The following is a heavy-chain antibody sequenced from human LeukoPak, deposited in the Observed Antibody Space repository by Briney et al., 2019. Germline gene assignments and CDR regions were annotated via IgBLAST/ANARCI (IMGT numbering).Heavy chain of an antibody. CDR2: VYYSGST. V-gene: IGHV4-61*08. CDR1: GASAIKNGCF. D-gene: IGHD3-10*01. Sequence: SESPSLALSLVGASAIKNGCFGCWIRQPPGKGLDWIGYVYYSGSTNYSPSLQSRVTVSVDTSKNQFSLKLTSVPPAATAVPYCARVRYGSGSYYFDNWGQGTLVTVSS. J-gene: IGHJ4*02. CDR3: ARVRYGSGSYYFDN.